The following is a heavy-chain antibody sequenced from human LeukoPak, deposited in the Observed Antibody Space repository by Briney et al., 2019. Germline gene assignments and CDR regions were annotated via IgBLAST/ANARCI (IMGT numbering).Heavy chain of an antibody. J-gene: IGHJ4*02. Sequence: SETLSLTCTVSGDSIDLSRHYWAWVRQSPGKGLEWIGTIYFSETTNYNPSLKSRVTISVDTSKNQFSLKLSSVTAADTAVYYCARPNYYDSSGNDYWGQGTLVTVSS. D-gene: IGHD3-22*01. CDR2: IYFSETT. CDR1: GDSIDLSRHY. V-gene: IGHV4-39*07. CDR3: ARPNYYDSSGNDY.